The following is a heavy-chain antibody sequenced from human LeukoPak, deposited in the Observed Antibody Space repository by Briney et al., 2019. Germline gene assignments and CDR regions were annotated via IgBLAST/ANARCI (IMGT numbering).Heavy chain of an antibody. V-gene: IGHV3-9*01. CDR1: GFTFDDYA. J-gene: IGHJ4*02. D-gene: IGHD6-19*01. Sequence: PGRSLRLSCAASGFTFDDYAMHWVRQAPGKGLEWVSGISWNSGSIGYVDSVKGRFTISRDNAKNSLYLQMNSLRAEDTAVYYCARDSSGWYLFDYWGQGTLVTVSS. CDR3: ARDSSGWYLFDY. CDR2: ISWNSGSI.